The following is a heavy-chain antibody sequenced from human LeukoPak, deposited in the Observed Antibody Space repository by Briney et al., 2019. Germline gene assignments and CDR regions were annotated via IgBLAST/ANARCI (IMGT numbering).Heavy chain of an antibody. CDR3: ARDLVVVAAEEVNNWFDP. CDR2: MYHSGST. CDR1: GYSISNGYY. D-gene: IGHD2-15*01. J-gene: IGHJ5*02. V-gene: IGHV4-38-2*02. Sequence: SETLSLTCTVSGYSISNGYYWGWIRQPPGKGLEWIGSMYHSGSTYYNPSLKSRVTISVDTSKNQFSLKVTSVTAADTAVYYCARDLVVVAAEEVNNWFDPWGQGTLVTVPS.